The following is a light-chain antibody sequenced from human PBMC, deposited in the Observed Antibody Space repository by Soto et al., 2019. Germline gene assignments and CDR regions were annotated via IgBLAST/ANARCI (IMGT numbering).Light chain of an antibody. Sequence: QSALTQPASVSGSPGQSITISCTGTSSDVGGYNYVSWYQQHPGKAPKHMIYEVSNRHSGGSNRFPGSKSGNTASLTISGLQAEDESDYYCSSYTSSSTLVVFGGGTKLTVL. V-gene: IGLV2-14*01. CDR1: SSDVGGYNY. CDR2: EVS. J-gene: IGLJ2*01. CDR3: SSYTSSSTLVV.